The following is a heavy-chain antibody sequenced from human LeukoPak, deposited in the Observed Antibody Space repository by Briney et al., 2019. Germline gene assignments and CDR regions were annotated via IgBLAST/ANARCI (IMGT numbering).Heavy chain of an antibody. CDR1: GGSFSGYY. D-gene: IGHD3-9*01. CDR2: INHSGST. J-gene: IGHJ6*02. Sequence: SETLSLTCAVYGGSFSGYYWSWIRQPPGKGLEWIGEINHSGSTNYNPSLKSRVTISVDTSKNQFSLKLSSVTAADTAVYYCARARSILTGYRVSYYGMDVWGQGTTVTVS. V-gene: IGHV4-34*01. CDR3: ARARSILTGYRVSYYGMDV.